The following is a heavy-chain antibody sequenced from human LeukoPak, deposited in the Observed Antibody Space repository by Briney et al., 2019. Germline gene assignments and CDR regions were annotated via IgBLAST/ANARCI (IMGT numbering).Heavy chain of an antibody. CDR2: INHSGST. Sequence: KPSETLSLTCAVYGGSFSGYYWSWIRQPPGKGLEWIGEINHSGSTNYNPSLKSRVTISVDTSKNQFSLKLSSVTAADTAVYYCAREPGLWFGEGGGYFDYWGQGTLVTVSS. D-gene: IGHD3-10*01. CDR3: AREPGLWFGEGGGYFDY. V-gene: IGHV4-34*01. CDR1: GGSFSGYY. J-gene: IGHJ4*02.